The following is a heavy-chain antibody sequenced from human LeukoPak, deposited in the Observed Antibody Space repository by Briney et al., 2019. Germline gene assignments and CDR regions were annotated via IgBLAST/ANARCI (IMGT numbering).Heavy chain of an antibody. Sequence: SSETLSLTCTVSGGSISSYYWSWIRQPPGKGLEWIGYIYYSGSTNYNPSLKSRVTISVDTSKNQFSLKLSSVTAADTAVYYCARDRLRDGYSDYWAREPWSPSPQ. CDR1: GGSISSYY. CDR3: ARDRLRDGYSDY. J-gene: IGHJ4*02. D-gene: IGHD5-24*01. CDR2: IYYSGST. V-gene: IGHV4-59*01.